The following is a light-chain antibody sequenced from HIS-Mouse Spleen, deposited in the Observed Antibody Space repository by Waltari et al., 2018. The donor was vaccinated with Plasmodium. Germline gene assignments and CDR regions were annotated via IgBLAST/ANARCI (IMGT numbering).Light chain of an antibody. V-gene: IGKV3-15*01. J-gene: IGKJ3*01. CDR3: QQYNNWSFT. Sequence: EIVMTQSPATLSVSPGERATLSCRASQSVSSNLACYQQKPGQAPRRPIYGASTRATGIPARFSGSGSGTEFTLTISSLQSEDFAVYYCQQYNNWSFTFGPGTKVDIK. CDR2: GAS. CDR1: QSVSSN.